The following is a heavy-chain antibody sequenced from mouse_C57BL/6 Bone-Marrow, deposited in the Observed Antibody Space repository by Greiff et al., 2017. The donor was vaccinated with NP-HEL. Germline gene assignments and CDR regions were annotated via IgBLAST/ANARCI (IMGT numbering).Heavy chain of an antibody. J-gene: IGHJ4*01. Sequence: VQLQQSGAELAKPGASVKLSCKASGYTVTSYWMHWVKQRPGQGLEWIGYINPSSGYTKYNQKFKDKATLTADKSSSTAYMQLSSLTYEDSAVYYCARIPSYDYEWAYAMDYWGQGTSVTVSS. V-gene: IGHV1-7*01. CDR1: GYTVTSYW. D-gene: IGHD2-4*01. CDR3: ARIPSYDYEWAYAMDY. CDR2: INPSSGYT.